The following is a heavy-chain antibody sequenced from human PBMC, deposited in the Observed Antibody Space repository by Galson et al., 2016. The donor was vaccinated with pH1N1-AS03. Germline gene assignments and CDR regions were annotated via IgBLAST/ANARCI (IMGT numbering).Heavy chain of an antibody. CDR3: STDEPFYYCYGMDV. CDR1: GFTFSNAW. J-gene: IGHJ6*02. CDR2: IKSKSDGGTT. Sequence: SLRLSCAASGFTFSNAWMTWVRQAPGKGLEWVGRIKSKSDGGTTDYAAPVKARFTISRDDSKNTLYLQMNSLKTEDTAVYYCSTDEPFYYCYGMDVWGRGTTVTVSS. V-gene: IGHV3-15*01.